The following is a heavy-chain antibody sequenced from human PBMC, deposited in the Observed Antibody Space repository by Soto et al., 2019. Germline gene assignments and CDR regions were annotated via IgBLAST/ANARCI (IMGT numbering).Heavy chain of an antibody. D-gene: IGHD6-13*01. J-gene: IGHJ4*02. CDR2: ILYDGSNK. Sequence: QVQLVESGGGVVQPGRSLRLSCAASGFTFSSYGMHWVRQAPGKGLEWVAVILYDGSNKYYADSVKGRFTISRDNSKNTLYLQMNSLRAEDRAVYYCAKAQQLAKGFDYWGQGTLVTVSS. CDR1: GFTFSSYG. V-gene: IGHV3-30*18. CDR3: AKAQQLAKGFDY.